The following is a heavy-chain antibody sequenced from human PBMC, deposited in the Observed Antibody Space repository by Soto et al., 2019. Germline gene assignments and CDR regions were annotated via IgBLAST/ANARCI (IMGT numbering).Heavy chain of an antibody. CDR2: IHSGGNT. V-gene: IGHV3-66*01. D-gene: IGHD2-21*02. Sequence: EVQLVESGGALVQPGGSLRLSRAVSGFSVSGTFVNWVRQATGKGLEWVAVIHSGGNTFYGDSVKGRFTISRDNSKNMVYLQMTSLRGDDTAVYFCARALVTTPPRTFDYWGQGTLVTVSS. J-gene: IGHJ4*02. CDR3: ARALVTTPPRTFDY. CDR1: GFSVSGTF.